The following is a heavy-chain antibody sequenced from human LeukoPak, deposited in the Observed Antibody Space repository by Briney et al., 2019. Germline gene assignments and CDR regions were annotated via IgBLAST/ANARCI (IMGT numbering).Heavy chain of an antibody. CDR2: IIPIFGTA. D-gene: IGHD5-12*01. V-gene: IGHV1-69*01. Sequence: GASVKVSCKASGGTFSSYAISWVRQAPGQGLEWMGGIIPIFGTANYAQKFQGRVTITADESTSTAYMELSSLRSEDTAVYYCARDRGGYSGYGGYYMDVWGKGTTVTVSS. CDR3: ARDRGGYSGYGGYYMDV. J-gene: IGHJ6*03. CDR1: GGTFSSYA.